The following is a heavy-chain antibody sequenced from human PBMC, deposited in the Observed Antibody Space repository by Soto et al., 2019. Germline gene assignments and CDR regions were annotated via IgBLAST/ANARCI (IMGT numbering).Heavy chain of an antibody. J-gene: IGHJ4*02. CDR2: ISSNSAYI. CDR3: ARGVEGWYFDY. CDR1: GFTFRSFT. Sequence: GGSLRLSCAASGFTFRSFTMNWVRQAPGKGLEWVSTISSNSAYIYYTDALRGRFTISRDTSKSTLYLQMYSLRDDDTAVYYCARGVEGWYFDYWGRGTLVTVSS. D-gene: IGHD3-3*01. V-gene: IGHV3-21*01.